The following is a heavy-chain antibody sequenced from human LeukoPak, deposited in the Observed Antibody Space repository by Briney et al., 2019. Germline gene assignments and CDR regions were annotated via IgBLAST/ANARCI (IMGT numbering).Heavy chain of an antibody. CDR1: GFTFSDYY. V-gene: IGHV3-11*01. Sequence: KPGGSLRLSCAASGFTFSDYYMSWIRQAPGKGLEWVSYISSSGSTIYYADSVKGRFTISRDNAKNSLYLQMNSLRAEDTAVYYCAREAYYDILTGYYKGAFDIWGQGTMVTVSS. D-gene: IGHD3-9*01. J-gene: IGHJ3*02. CDR3: AREAYYDILTGYYKGAFDI. CDR2: ISSSGSTI.